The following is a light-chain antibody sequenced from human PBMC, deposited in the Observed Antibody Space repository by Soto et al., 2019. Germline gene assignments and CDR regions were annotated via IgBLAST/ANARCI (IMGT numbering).Light chain of an antibody. V-gene: IGKV1-5*03. CDR3: QQYKSLYT. CDR1: QSISSW. J-gene: IGKJ2*01. CDR2: KAS. Sequence: DIQMTQSPSTLSASMGDRVTITCRASQSISSWLAWYQQKPGKAPKLLIYKASSLESGVPSRFSGSGSGTEFTLTISSLQPDDFATYYCQQYKSLYTFGQGTKLEIK.